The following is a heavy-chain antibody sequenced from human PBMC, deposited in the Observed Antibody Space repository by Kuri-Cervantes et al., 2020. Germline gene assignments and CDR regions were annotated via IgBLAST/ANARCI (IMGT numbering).Heavy chain of an antibody. D-gene: IGHD3-16*01. J-gene: IGHJ3*02. V-gene: IGHV3-15*01. CDR2: IKSKTDGGTT. CDR3: SRDGHKSGPVGEMDFDI. CDR1: GFTFSNSW. Sequence: GESLKISCAASGFTFSNSWMSWVRQAPGKGLEWVGRIKSKTDGGTTDYAAPVKGRFTISRDDSKSIVYLQMNSLKTEDTAVYYCSRDGHKSGPVGEMDFDIWGQGTMVTVSS.